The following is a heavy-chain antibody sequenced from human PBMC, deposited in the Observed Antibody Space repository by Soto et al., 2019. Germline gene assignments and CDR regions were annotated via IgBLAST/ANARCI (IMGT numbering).Heavy chain of an antibody. CDR2: IRPIFGTP. J-gene: IGHJ4*02. D-gene: IGHD1-26*01. CDR1: GGTFSSYT. Sequence: QVQLVQSGAEVKKPGSSVTVSCKASGGTFSSYTISWVRQAPGQGLEWMAGIRPIFGTPIYAQKFQDRVTITADDSTVTVYMERNRLTSEDTAVYYCARVVVGSRLSLDYWGQGTLVTISS. CDR3: ARVVVGSRLSLDY. V-gene: IGHV1-69*01.